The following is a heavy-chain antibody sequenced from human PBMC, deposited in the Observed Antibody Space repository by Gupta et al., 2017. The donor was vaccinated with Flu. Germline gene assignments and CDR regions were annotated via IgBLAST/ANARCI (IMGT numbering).Heavy chain of an antibody. D-gene: IGHD3-10*01. J-gene: IGHJ4*02. V-gene: IGHV4-34*01. CDR2: ITHSGST. CDR3: AGFPGSGSYSSYRIDY. Sequence: PPGKGLEWIGEITHSGSTNYNPSLKSRVTISLDTSKNQFSLKLSSVTAADTAVYYCAGFPGSGSYSSYRIDYWGQGTLVTVSS.